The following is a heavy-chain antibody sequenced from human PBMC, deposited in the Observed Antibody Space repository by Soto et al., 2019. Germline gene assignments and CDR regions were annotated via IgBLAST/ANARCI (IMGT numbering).Heavy chain of an antibody. CDR2: ISSNGGST. J-gene: IGHJ3*02. V-gene: IGHV3-64*01. CDR3: AREVTTKYAFDI. Sequence: GGSQRLSRTASGVKFGSYAMHWVLQAPGKGLEYVSAISSNGGSTYYANSVKGRFTISRDNSKNTLYLQMGSLRAEDMAVYYCAREVTTKYAFDIWGQGTMVTVSS. D-gene: IGHD1-1*01. CDR1: GVKFGSYA.